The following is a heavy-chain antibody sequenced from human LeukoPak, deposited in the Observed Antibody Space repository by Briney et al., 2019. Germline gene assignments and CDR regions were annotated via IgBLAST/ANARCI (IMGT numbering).Heavy chain of an antibody. D-gene: IGHD3-22*01. J-gene: IGHJ3*02. CDR3: ARDSNPGDSSGYYDAFDI. CDR1: EFTFSNYA. CDR2: IKGDGSKK. V-gene: IGHV3-7*03. Sequence: GGSLRLSCSPSEFTFSNYAMSWVRQAPGKGPEWVANIKGDGSKKNLVDSVKGRFTISRDNAKNSLYLEMSSLRAEDTAVYYCARDSNPGDSSGYYDAFDIWGQGTKVTVSS.